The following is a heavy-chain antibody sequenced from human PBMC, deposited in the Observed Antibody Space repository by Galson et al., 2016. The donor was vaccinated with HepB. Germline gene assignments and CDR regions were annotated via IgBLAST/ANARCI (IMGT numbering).Heavy chain of an antibody. J-gene: IGHJ5*02. CDR3: ARDTDTSGHYSSFDP. CDR1: GFTVSSNY. V-gene: IGHV3-53*01. D-gene: IGHD3-22*01. CDR2: IYSGGST. Sequence: SLRLSCAASGFTVSSNYMSWVRQASGKGLEWVSVIYSGGSTSYADSVKGRFTVSRDNSKNTLPLQMNSLRAEDTAVYYCARDTDTSGHYSSFDPWGQGTLVAVSS.